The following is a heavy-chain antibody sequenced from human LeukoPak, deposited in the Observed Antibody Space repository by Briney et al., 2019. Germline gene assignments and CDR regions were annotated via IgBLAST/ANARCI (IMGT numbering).Heavy chain of an antibody. CDR3: AREYYGSGSYYAKYFDY. CDR1: GGSISSYY. CDR2: IYYSGST. Sequence: SETLSLTCTVSGGSISSYYWSWIRQPPGKGLEWIGYIYYSGSTNYNPSLKSRVTISVDTSKNQFSLKLSSVTAADTAVYYCAREYYGSGSYYAKYFDYWGQGTLVTVSS. V-gene: IGHV4-59*01. J-gene: IGHJ4*02. D-gene: IGHD3-10*01.